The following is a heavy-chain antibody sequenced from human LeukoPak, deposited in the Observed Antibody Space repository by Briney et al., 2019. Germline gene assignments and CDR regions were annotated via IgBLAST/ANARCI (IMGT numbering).Heavy chain of an antibody. CDR2: ISAYNGNT. V-gene: IGHV1-18*01. CDR3: ARVQCTNGVCYAEFDY. Sequence: ASVKVSCKASGYTFTSYGISWVRQAPGQGLEWMGWISAYNGNTNYAQKLQGRVTMTTDTSTSTAYMEPRSLRSDDTAVYYCARVQCTNGVCYAEFDYWGQGTLVTVSS. D-gene: IGHD2-8*01. J-gene: IGHJ4*02. CDR1: GYTFTSYG.